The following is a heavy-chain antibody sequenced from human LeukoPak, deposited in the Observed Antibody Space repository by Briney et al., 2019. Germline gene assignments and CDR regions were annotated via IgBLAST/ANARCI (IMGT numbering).Heavy chain of an antibody. J-gene: IGHJ5*02. CDR2: ISGSGGST. V-gene: IGHV3-23*01. D-gene: IGHD2-2*01. Sequence: PGGSLRLSCAASGFTFSSYAMSWVRQAPGKGLEWVSAISGSGGSTYYADSVKGRFTISRDNSKNTLYLQMNSLRAEDTAVYYFAKDWYCSSTSYPNWFDPWGQGTLVTVSS. CDR3: AKDWYCSSTSYPNWFDP. CDR1: GFTFSSYA.